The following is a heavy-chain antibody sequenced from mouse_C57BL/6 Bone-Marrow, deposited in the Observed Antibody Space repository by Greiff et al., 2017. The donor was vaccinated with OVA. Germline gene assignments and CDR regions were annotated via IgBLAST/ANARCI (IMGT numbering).Heavy chain of an antibody. Sequence: VQLQESGAELVRPGTSVKMSCTASGYTFTNYWIGWAKQRPGHGLEWIGDIYPGGGYTNYNEKFKGKATLTADKSSSTAYMQFSSLTSEDSAIYYCARDGNYGYAMDYWGQGTSVTVSS. CDR2: IYPGGGYT. CDR3: ARDGNYGYAMDY. J-gene: IGHJ4*01. CDR1: GYTFTNYW. V-gene: IGHV1-63*01. D-gene: IGHD2-1*01.